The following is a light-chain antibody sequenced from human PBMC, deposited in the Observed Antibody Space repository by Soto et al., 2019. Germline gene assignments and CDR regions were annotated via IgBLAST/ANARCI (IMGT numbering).Light chain of an antibody. CDR1: QSVGSN. Sequence: IVLTQSPATLSLSPGERATLSCRASQSVGSNLAWYQQKPGQAPRLLIYDTSNRATGIPARFSGSGSGTDITLTISSLEPEDFAVYYCQRGDTFGQGTRLEIK. CDR3: QRGDT. V-gene: IGKV3-11*01. CDR2: DTS. J-gene: IGKJ5*01.